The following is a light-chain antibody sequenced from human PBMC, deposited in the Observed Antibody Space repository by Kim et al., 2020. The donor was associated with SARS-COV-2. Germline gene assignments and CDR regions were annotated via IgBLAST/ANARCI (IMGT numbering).Light chain of an antibody. Sequence: PGEDTALSSRPSHKVLPNYIAWYQQKVGRPPRLLIYDASTMATGIPARFSGTGSETDFTLTVSRLEPEDFAVYYCHHYDSSPLAFGQGTKVEIK. CDR1: HKVLPNY. V-gene: IGKV3-20*01. CDR3: HHYDSSPLA. CDR2: DAS. J-gene: IGKJ1*01.